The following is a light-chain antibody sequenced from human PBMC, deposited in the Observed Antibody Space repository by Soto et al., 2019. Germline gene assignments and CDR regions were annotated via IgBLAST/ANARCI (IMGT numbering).Light chain of an antibody. CDR2: GNS. J-gene: IGLJ2*01. Sequence: QSALTQPPSVSGAPGQRVTISCTGISSNIGAGYDVHWYQQLPGTAPKLLIYGNSNRPSGVPDRFSGSKSGTSASLAITGLQAEDEADYYCQSYDSSLSGVVFGGGTQLTVL. CDR1: SSNIGAGYD. CDR3: QSYDSSLSGVV. V-gene: IGLV1-40*01.